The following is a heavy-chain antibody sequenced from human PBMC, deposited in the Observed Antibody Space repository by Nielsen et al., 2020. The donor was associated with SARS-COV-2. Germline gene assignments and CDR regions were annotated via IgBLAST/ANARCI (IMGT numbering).Heavy chain of an antibody. V-gene: IGHV3-30-3*01. Sequence: GESLKISCAASGFTFSSYAMHWVRQAPGKGLEWVAVISYDGSNKYYADSVKGRFTISRDNSKNTLYLQMNSLRAEDTAVYYCARGGYFDWLYHIDYWGQGTLVTVSS. CDR1: GFTFSSYA. D-gene: IGHD3-9*01. J-gene: IGHJ4*02. CDR3: ARGGYFDWLYHIDY. CDR2: ISYDGSNK.